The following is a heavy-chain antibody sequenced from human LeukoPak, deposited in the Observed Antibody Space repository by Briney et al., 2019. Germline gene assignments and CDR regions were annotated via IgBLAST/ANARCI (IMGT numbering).Heavy chain of an antibody. V-gene: IGHV5-51*01. Sequence: GESLKISCNGSGYSFTSYWIGWVRQMPGKGLEWMGIIYPGDSDTRYSPSFQGQVTISADKSISTAYLQWSSLKASDTAMYYCATGRYYYDSSGYYYGAQFDYWGQGTLVTVSS. J-gene: IGHJ4*02. D-gene: IGHD3-22*01. CDR1: GYSFTSYW. CDR3: ATGRYYYDSSGYYYGAQFDY. CDR2: IYPGDSDT.